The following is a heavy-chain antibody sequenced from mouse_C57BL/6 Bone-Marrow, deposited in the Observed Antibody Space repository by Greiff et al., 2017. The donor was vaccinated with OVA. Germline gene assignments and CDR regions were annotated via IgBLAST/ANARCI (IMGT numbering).Heavy chain of an antibody. Sequence: EVKLEESGGGLVQPGGSLKLSCAASGFTFSDYGMAWVRQAPRKGPEWVAFISNLAYSIYYADTVTGRFTISRENAKNTLYLEMSSLRSEDTAMYYCARLGLRGYFDYWGQGTTLTVSS. CDR3: ARLGLRGYFDY. D-gene: IGHD6-2*01. J-gene: IGHJ2*01. CDR1: GFTFSDYG. CDR2: ISNLAYSI. V-gene: IGHV5-15*04.